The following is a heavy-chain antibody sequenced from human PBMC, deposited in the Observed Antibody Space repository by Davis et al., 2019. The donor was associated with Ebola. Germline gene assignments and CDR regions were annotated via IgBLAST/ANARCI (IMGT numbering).Heavy chain of an antibody. CDR3: AKNFGVMIMDFNLDV. Sequence: HTGGSLRLSCAASGFTFSSYWMHWVRQAPGKGLVWVSRINSDGSSTSYADSVEGRFTISRDNSKNTVYLQMNSLRSEDTAVYYCAKNFGVMIMDFNLDVWGQGTTVTVSS. D-gene: IGHD3-3*01. V-gene: IGHV3-74*01. CDR2: INSDGSST. J-gene: IGHJ6*02. CDR1: GFTFSSYW.